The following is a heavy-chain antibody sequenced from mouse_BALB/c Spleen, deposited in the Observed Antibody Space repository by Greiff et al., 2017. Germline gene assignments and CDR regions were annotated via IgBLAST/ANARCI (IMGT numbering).Heavy chain of an antibody. CDR3: AKGLYDGLYYYAMDY. CDR1: GYAFTNYL. CDR2: INPGSGGT. V-gene: IGHV1-54*01. D-gene: IGHD2-3*01. J-gene: IGHJ4*01. Sequence: QVQLQQSGAELVRPGTSVKVSCTASGYAFTNYLIEWVKQRPGQGLEWIGVINPGSGGTNYNEKFKGKATLTADKSSSTAYMQLSSLTSDDAAVYFCAKGLYDGLYYYAMDYWGQGTSVTVSS.